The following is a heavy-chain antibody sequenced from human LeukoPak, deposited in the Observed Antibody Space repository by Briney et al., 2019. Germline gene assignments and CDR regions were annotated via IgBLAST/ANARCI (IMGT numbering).Heavy chain of an antibody. CDR2: IYHGGST. D-gene: IGHD5-18*01. J-gene: IGHJ6*03. V-gene: IGHV4-4*02. CDR1: GGSISSTNW. Sequence: PSGTLSLTCAVSGGSISSTNWWSWVRQPPGKGLEWIGEIYHGGSTNYNPSFKTRVTISVDKSKNQFSLKLSSVTAADTAVYYCARTTEGGYTYDFFYYYYMDVWGKGTTITISS. CDR3: ARTTEGGYTYDFFYYYYMDV.